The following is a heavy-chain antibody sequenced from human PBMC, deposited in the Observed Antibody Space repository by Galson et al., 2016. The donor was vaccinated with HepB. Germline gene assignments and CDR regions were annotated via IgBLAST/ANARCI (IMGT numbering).Heavy chain of an antibody. D-gene: IGHD1/OR15-1a*01. CDR1: YGSVSSSGYY. V-gene: IGHV4-39*01. CDR3: ARLSKAVRGNRNYYYYFMDV. Sequence: SETLSLTCTVSYGSVSSSGYYWGWIRQPPGKGLEWIASISADGTTYSNPSLKSRVTISVDTSTPQFSLTLSSVTAADSAVFYCARLSKAVRGNRNYYYYFMDVWGKGTMVTVSS. CDR2: ISADGTT. J-gene: IGHJ6*03.